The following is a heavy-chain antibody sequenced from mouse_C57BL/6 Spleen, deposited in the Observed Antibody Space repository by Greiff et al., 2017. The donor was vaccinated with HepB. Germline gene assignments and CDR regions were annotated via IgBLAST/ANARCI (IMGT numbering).Heavy chain of an antibody. CDR2: IDPSDSET. CDR3: ASRGSSGWFAY. V-gene: IGHV1-52*01. CDR1: GYTFTSYW. J-gene: IGHJ3*01. D-gene: IGHD3-2*02. Sequence: QVQLQQPGAELVRPGSSVKLSCKASGYTFTSYWMHWVKQRPIQGLEWIGNIDPSDSETHYNQKFKDKATLTVDKSSSTAYMQLSSLTSEDSAVYYCASRGSSGWFAYWGQGTLVTVSA.